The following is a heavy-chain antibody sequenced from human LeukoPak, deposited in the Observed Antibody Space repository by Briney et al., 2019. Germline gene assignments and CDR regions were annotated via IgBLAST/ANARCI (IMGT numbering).Heavy chain of an antibody. CDR2: ITNSGDNT. V-gene: IGHV3-23*01. J-gene: IGHJ4*02. CDR3: AKAPMEDSWYIHFDF. Sequence: GGSLRLSCAASGFTFTSYAMTWVRQAPGKGLEWVSAITNSGDNTYYADSVKGRFTISRDSSKNTLYLQINSLRAEDTAIYYCAKAPMEDSWYIHFDFWGQGTLVTVSS. D-gene: IGHD6-13*01. CDR1: GFTFTSYA.